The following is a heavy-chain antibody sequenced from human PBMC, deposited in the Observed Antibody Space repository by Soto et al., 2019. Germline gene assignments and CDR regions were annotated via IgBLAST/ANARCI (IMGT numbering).Heavy chain of an antibody. CDR1: GLTVTGKKY. CDR3: ATWRLREHAYDI. J-gene: IGHJ3*02. Sequence: DVQLVESGGGLIQPGGSLRLSCEASGLTVTGKKYVAWVRQAPGKGLELVSGVYDTDGIYYADSVKGRFTSSRDNSKTIAYLEMNRLTPDDTAVYYCATWRLREHAYDIWGLGTTVTVSS. V-gene: IGHV3-53*01. CDR2: VYDTDGI. D-gene: IGHD4-17*01.